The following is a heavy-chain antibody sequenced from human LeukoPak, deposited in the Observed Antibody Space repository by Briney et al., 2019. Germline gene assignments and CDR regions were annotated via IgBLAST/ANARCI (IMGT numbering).Heavy chain of an antibody. CDR3: ARAREVAGFDAFDI. V-gene: IGHV3-30*03. Sequence: QPGGSLRLSCPASGFIFSSYGMHWVRQAPGKGLEWVAVLSYDGSNKYYADSVKGRFTISRDNSKNTLFLQMNSLRAEDTAVYYCARAREVAGFDAFDIWGQGTMVTVSS. CDR1: GFIFSSYG. D-gene: IGHD6-19*01. J-gene: IGHJ3*02. CDR2: LSYDGSNK.